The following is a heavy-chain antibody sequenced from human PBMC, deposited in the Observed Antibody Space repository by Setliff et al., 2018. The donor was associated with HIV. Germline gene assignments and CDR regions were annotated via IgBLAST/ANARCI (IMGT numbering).Heavy chain of an antibody. J-gene: IGHJ3*02. CDR1: GGTFSSYA. CDR2: IIPIFGTA. D-gene: IGHD6-19*01. CDR3: ALVGLDDAFDI. Sequence: SVKVSCKASGGTFSSYAISWVRQAPGQGLEWMGGIIPIFGTANYAQKFQGRVTITRDTSASTAYMELRSLRSDDTAVYYCALVGLDDAFDIWGQGTMVTVSS. V-gene: IGHV1-69*05.